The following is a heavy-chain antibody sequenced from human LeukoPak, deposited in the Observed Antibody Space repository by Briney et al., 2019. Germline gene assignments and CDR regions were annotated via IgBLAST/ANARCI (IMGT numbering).Heavy chain of an antibody. J-gene: IGHJ4*02. CDR2: VSGGGGTT. Sequence: GGSLKLSCAASGFSVSSNYMSWVRQAPGKGLEWVSTVSGGGGTTYYADSVKGRFTISRDNSKTTVCLQMNSLRVEDTAVYYCARAPYSSGWYGSFDYWGQGTLVTVSS. V-gene: IGHV3-23*01. D-gene: IGHD6-19*01. CDR3: ARAPYSSGWYGSFDY. CDR1: GFSVSSNY.